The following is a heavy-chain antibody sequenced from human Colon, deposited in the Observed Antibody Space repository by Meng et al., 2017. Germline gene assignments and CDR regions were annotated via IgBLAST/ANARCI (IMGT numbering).Heavy chain of an antibody. V-gene: IGHV3-30*04. CDR3: ARGTPSYSISWYSY. CDR2: ISYDGSNK. CDR1: GFTFTTYA. J-gene: IGHJ4*02. D-gene: IGHD6-13*01. Sequence: GESLKISCAASGFTFTTYAMHWVRQPPGQGLEWVAVISYDGSNKFYADSVKGRFSISRGNSKNKVYLQMNSLRPEDTAVYYCARGTPSYSISWYSYWGQGKLVTVSS.